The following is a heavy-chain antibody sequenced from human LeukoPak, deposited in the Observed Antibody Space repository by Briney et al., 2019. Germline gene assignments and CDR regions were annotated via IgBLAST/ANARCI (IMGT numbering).Heavy chain of an antibody. CDR1: GGTFSSYA. D-gene: IGHD4-17*01. J-gene: IGHJ4*02. Sequence: ASVKVSCKASGGTFSSYAISWVRQAPGQGLERMGRIIPIFGTANYAQKFQGRVTITTDESTSTAYMELSSLRSEDTAVYYCARNGEDELPIDYWGQGTLVTVSS. CDR2: IIPIFGTA. V-gene: IGHV1-69*05. CDR3: ARNGEDELPIDY.